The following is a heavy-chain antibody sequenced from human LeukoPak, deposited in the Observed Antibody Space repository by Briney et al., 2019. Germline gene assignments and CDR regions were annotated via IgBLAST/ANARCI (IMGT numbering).Heavy chain of an antibody. CDR3: ATLRYFDWSDY. Sequence: SGGSLRLSCAASGFTFSRYWMHWVRQAPGKGLVWVSLINSDGSSTSYADSVKGRITTSRDNAKNTLYLQMNSLRAEDTAVYYCATLRYFDWSDYWGQGTLVTVSS. D-gene: IGHD3-9*01. V-gene: IGHV3-74*01. CDR1: GFTFSRYW. CDR2: INSDGSST. J-gene: IGHJ4*02.